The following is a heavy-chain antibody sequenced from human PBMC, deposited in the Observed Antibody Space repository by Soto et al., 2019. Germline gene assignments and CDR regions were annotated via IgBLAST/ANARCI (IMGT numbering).Heavy chain of an antibody. Sequence: ASVKVSCKASGYTFTGYYMHWVRQAPGQGLEWMGWINPNSGGTNYAQKFQGWVTMTRDTSISTAYMELSRLRSDDTAVYYCAVGYCSGGSCYSGKFDYWGQGTLVTVSS. CDR3: AVGYCSGGSCYSGKFDY. J-gene: IGHJ4*02. D-gene: IGHD2-15*01. V-gene: IGHV1-2*04. CDR1: GYTFTGYY. CDR2: INPNSGGT.